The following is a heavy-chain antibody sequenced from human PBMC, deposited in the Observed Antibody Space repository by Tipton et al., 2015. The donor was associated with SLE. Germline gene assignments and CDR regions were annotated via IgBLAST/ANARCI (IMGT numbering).Heavy chain of an antibody. J-gene: IGHJ4*02. Sequence: SLRLSCAASGFTFSSYGMRWVRQAPGKGLEWVGFIRSKAYGGTTEYAASVKGRFTISRDDSKSIAYLQMNSLKTEDTAVYYCTRDRWAAGSDYWGQGTLVTVSS. V-gene: IGHV3-49*04. D-gene: IGHD6-13*01. CDR1: GFTFSSYG. CDR2: IRSKAYGGTT. CDR3: TRDRWAAGSDY.